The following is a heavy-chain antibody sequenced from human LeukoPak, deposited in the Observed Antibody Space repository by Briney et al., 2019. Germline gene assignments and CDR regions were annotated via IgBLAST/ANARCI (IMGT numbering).Heavy chain of an antibody. D-gene: IGHD3-22*01. Sequence: ASVKVSCKASGYTFTSYGISWVRQAPGQGLEWMGWISAYNGNTNYAQKLQGRVTMTTDTSTSTAYMELRSLRSGDTAVYYCARELPYYDSSGYPYYFDYWGQGTLVTVSS. CDR3: ARELPYYDSSGYPYYFDY. J-gene: IGHJ4*02. V-gene: IGHV1-18*01. CDR2: ISAYNGNT. CDR1: GYTFTSYG.